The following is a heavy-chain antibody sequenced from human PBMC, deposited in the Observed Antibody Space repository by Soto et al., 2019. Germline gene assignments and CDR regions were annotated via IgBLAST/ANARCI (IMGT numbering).Heavy chain of an antibody. Sequence: QVQLVQSGAEVKKPGASVKVSCKASGYTFTDDYIHWVRHAPGQGLEWMGWINPNSGGTDFAQKFQGRVTRTRDTSITKAYMEVTSLRADDTAVYYCARDRDNYGSGSYYGWGQGTLVTVSS. CDR1: GYTFTDDY. D-gene: IGHD3-10*01. CDR3: ARDRDNYGSGSYYG. J-gene: IGHJ4*02. V-gene: IGHV1-2*02. CDR2: INPNSGGT.